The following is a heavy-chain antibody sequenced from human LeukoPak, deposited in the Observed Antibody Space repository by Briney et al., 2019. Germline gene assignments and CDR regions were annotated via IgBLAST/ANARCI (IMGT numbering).Heavy chain of an antibody. D-gene: IGHD3-3*01. Sequence: ASVKVSCKASGYTFTGYYMHWVRQAPGQGLEWMGWINPNSGGTNYAQKFQGRVTMTRDTSISTAYMELSRLRSDDTAVCYCARTYYDFWSGYYPYNWFDPWGQGTLVTVSS. J-gene: IGHJ5*02. CDR3: ARTYYDFWSGYYPYNWFDP. CDR1: GYTFTGYY. CDR2: INPNSGGT. V-gene: IGHV1-2*02.